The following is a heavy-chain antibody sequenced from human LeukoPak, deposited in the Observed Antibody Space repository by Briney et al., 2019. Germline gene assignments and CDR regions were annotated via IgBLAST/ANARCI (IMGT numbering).Heavy chain of an antibody. CDR2: IYYSGST. D-gene: IGHD4-23*01. CDR1: GGSISSSSYY. Sequence: PSETLSLTCTVSGGSISSSSYYWGWIRQPPGKGLEWIGSIYYSGSTNYNPSLKSRVTISVDTSKNQFSLKLSSVTAADTAVYYCARLEGTVVTHGDAFDIWGQGTMVTVSS. V-gene: IGHV4-39*07. CDR3: ARLEGTVVTHGDAFDI. J-gene: IGHJ3*02.